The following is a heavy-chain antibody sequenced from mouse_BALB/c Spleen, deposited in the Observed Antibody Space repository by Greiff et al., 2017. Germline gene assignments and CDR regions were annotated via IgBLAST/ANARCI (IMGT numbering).Heavy chain of an antibody. CDR3: ARDRGNYVFYAMDY. V-gene: IGHV5-4*02. D-gene: IGHD2-1*01. Sequence: DVKLVESGGGLVKPGGSLKLSCAASGFTFSDYYMYWVRQTPEKRLEWVATISDGGSYTYYPDSVKGRFTISRDNAKNNLYLQMSSLKSEDTAMYYCARDRGNYVFYAMDYWGQGTSVTVSS. J-gene: IGHJ4*01. CDR2: ISDGGSYT. CDR1: GFTFSDYY.